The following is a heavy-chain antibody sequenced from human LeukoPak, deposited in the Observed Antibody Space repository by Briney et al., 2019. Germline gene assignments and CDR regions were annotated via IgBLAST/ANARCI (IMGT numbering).Heavy chain of an antibody. D-gene: IGHD3-16*02. V-gene: IGHV3-23*01. J-gene: IGHJ4*02. Sequence: PGGSLRLSCAASGFTFRSYAMSWVRQAPGKGLEWVSVISGSGDSTYYADSVKGRFTISRDNAKNSLYLQMNSLRAEDTAVHYCARDLVRGSYRPAGGHDYWGQGTLVTVSS. CDR1: GFTFRSYA. CDR3: ARDLVRGSYRPAGGHDY. CDR2: ISGSGDST.